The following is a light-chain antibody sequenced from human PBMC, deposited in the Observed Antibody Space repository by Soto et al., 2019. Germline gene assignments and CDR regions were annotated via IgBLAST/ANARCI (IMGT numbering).Light chain of an antibody. CDR3: QQYFEWPPMT. CDR2: GAS. J-gene: IGKJ1*01. CDR1: QSVSSN. Sequence: EILMTQSPATLSVSPGESATLSCRASQSVSSNLAWYQQKPGQAPRLLIYGASTRATGIPARFSGSGSGTEFTLTISSLQSEDSAIYYCQQYFEWPPMTFGQGTKVEI. V-gene: IGKV3D-15*01.